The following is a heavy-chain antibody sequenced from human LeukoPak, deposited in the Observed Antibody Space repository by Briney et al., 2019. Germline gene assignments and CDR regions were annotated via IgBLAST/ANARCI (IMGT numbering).Heavy chain of an antibody. J-gene: IGHJ4*02. D-gene: IGHD6-25*01. CDR3: VRVFTAAGLDY. Sequence: SETLSLTCTVSGASISSSSYYWGWIRQPPGKGLEWICIIYYKGNKACNSCLESRFTFSVDRSKNQFSLMLSSVTAADSAMDHCVRVFTAAGLDYWGQGTLVSVSS. V-gene: IGHV4-39*07. CDR2: IYYKGNK. CDR1: GASISSSSYY.